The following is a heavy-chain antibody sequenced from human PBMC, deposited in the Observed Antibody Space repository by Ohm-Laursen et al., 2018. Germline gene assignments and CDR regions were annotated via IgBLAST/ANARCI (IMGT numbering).Heavy chain of an antibody. V-gene: IGHV3-9*01. J-gene: IGHJ4*02. Sequence: SLRLSCAASGFTFDDYAMHWVRQAPGKGLEWVSGITWNSGTITYADSVKGRFTISRDNAKNSLYLQMNSLRAEDTALYYCAKDSKRQQLALFDYWGQGTLVTVSS. CDR1: GFTFDDYA. CDR3: AKDSKRQQLALFDY. CDR2: ITWNSGTI. D-gene: IGHD6-13*01.